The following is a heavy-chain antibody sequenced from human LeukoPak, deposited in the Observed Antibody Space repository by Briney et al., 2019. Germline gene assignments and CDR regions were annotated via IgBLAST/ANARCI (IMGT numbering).Heavy chain of an antibody. CDR3: ARDYSNSFGLDY. J-gene: IGHJ4*02. CDR1: GGSISSYY. V-gene: IGHV4-4*07. CDR2: IYTSGST. D-gene: IGHD6-6*01. Sequence: NSSETLSLTCTVSGGSISSYYWSWIRQPAGKGLEWIGRIYTSGSTNYNPSLKSRVTISVDKSKNQFSLKLSSVTAADTAVYYCARDYSNSFGLDYWGQGTLVSVSS.